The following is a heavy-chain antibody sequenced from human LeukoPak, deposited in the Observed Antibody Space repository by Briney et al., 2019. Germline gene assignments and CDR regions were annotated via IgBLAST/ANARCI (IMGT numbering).Heavy chain of an antibody. CDR2: ISSSSSTI. CDR1: GFTFSSYS. V-gene: IGHV3-48*02. D-gene: IGHD6-6*01. CDR3: ARDYTYRSSSIIDY. J-gene: IGHJ4*02. Sequence: GGSLRLSCAASGFTFSSYSMNWVRQAPGKGLEWVSCISSSSSTIYYADSVEGRFTISRDNAKNSLYLQMHSLRDEDTAVYYCARDYTYRSSSIIDYWGQGTLVTVSS.